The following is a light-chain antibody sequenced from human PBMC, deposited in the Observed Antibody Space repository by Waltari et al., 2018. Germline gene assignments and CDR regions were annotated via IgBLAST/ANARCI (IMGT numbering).Light chain of an antibody. CDR1: SGSLPTTSY. Sequence: QTLVTQAPSLSVSPGGTVTLTCALSSGSLPTTSYATCSQQTTGQAPCPIVSNANARSSGFPDRFSGSILGNTAALTITGAQEDDESDYYCALYMGSGIWVFGGGTRLTVL. CDR3: ALYMGSGIWV. J-gene: IGLJ3*02. CDR2: NAN. V-gene: IGLV8-61*01.